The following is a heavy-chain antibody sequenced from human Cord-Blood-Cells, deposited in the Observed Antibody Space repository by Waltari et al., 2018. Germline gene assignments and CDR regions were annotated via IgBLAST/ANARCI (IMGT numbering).Heavy chain of an antibody. J-gene: IGHJ4*02. Sequence: QVQLVQSGAEVKKPGSSVEVSCKASGGTFSSYAISWVRQAPGQGLEWMGRIIPILGIANYAQKFQGRVTITADKSTSTAYMELSSLRSEDTAVYYCARDPSTGSYYFDYWGQGTLVTVSS. CDR3: ARDPSTGSYYFDY. CDR2: IIPILGIA. V-gene: IGHV1-69*09. CDR1: GGTFSSYA. D-gene: IGHD1-1*01.